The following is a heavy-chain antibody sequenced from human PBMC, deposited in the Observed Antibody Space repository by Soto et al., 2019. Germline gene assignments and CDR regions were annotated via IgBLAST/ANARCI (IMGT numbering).Heavy chain of an antibody. CDR2: IYSGGYT. D-gene: IGHD3-10*01. Sequence: EVQLVESGGGLIQPGGSLRLSCAVSGFTVSNNYMSWVRQAPGKGLEGVSVIYSGGYTAYGDSVKGRFTISRDNSKNTLYLKKNSLGAAAPAGYSRGTRPGGGGYWGQGTLVTVSS. CDR3: GTRPGGGGY. V-gene: IGHV3-53*01. J-gene: IGHJ4*02. CDR1: GFTVSNNY.